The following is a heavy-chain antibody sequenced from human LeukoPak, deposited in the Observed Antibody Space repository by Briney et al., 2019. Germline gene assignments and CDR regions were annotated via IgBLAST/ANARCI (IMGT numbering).Heavy chain of an antibody. CDR3: ARVGLYSSSSAYYFDY. CDR2: INPNSGGT. Sequence: ASVKVSCKASGYTFTGYYIQWVRQAPGQGLEWLGWINPNSGGTNYAQKFQGRVTMTRDTSISTAYMELSRLRSDDTAVYYCARVGLYSSSSAYYFDYWGQGTLVTVSS. V-gene: IGHV1-2*02. D-gene: IGHD6-6*01. J-gene: IGHJ4*02. CDR1: GYTFTGYY.